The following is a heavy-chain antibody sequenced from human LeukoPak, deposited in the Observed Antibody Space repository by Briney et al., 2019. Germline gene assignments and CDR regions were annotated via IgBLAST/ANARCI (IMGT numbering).Heavy chain of an antibody. CDR3: ARGHYDFWSGYYNPDY. CDR1: GFTFSSYE. CDR2: ISSSGSTI. D-gene: IGHD3-3*01. Sequence: GGSLRLSCAASGFTFSSYEMNWVRQAPGKGLEWVSYISSSGSTIYYADSVKGRFTISRDNAKNSLYLQMNSLRAEDTAVYYCARGHYDFWSGYYNPDYWGQGTLVTVSS. J-gene: IGHJ4*02. V-gene: IGHV3-48*03.